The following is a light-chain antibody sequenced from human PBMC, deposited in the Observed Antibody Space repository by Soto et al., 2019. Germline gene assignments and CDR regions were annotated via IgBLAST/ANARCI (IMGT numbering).Light chain of an antibody. Sequence: DIQMTQSPSTLSASVGDRVPISCRASQSISSWLAWYQQKPGKAPKLLIHKASSLESGVPSRFSGTGSGTEFTLTITSLQPDDFATYYCHQYFSYLWTFGQGTKVEIK. CDR3: HQYFSYLWT. CDR2: KAS. J-gene: IGKJ1*01. CDR1: QSISSW. V-gene: IGKV1-5*03.